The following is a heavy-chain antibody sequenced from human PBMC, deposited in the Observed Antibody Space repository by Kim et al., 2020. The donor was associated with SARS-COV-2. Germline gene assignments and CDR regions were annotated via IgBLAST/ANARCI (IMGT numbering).Heavy chain of an antibody. Sequence: SVKVSCKASGGTFSSYAISWVRQAPGQGLEWMGGIIPIFGTANYAQKFQGRVTITADESMSTAYMELSSLRSEDTAVYYCARVLGIAAAIGFYGMDVWGQGTTVTVSS. V-gene: IGHV1-69*13. CDR1: GGTFSSYA. CDR3: ARVLGIAAAIGFYGMDV. J-gene: IGHJ6*02. CDR2: IIPIFGTA. D-gene: IGHD6-13*01.